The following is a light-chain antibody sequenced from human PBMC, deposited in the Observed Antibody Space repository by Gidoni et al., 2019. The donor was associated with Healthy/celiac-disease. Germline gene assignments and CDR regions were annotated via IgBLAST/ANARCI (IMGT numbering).Light chain of an antibody. J-gene: IGLJ3*02. CDR1: ISNIGGNT. Sequence: QSVLTQPPSASGPPGPRVTIPCSGSISNIGGNTVNWYQQHPGTAPKHLIYSNNQRPSGGPDRFSGSKSGTSASLAISGLHPEDEADDYCAAWDDSLNGWVFGGGTKLTVL. V-gene: IGLV1-44*01. CDR2: SNN. CDR3: AAWDDSLNGWV.